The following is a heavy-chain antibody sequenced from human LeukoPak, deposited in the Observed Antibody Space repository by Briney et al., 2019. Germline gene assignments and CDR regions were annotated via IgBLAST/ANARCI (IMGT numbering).Heavy chain of an antibody. Sequence: SETLSLTCTVSGGSISSGDYYWSWIRQRPGKGLEWIGYIYYSGSTYYNPSLKSRVTISVDTSKNQFSLKLSSVTAADTAVYYCARAAAAAITHAFDIWGQGTMVTVSS. CDR2: IYYSGST. V-gene: IGHV4-30-4*01. CDR3: ARAAAAAITHAFDI. J-gene: IGHJ3*02. CDR1: GGSISSGDYY. D-gene: IGHD3-10*01.